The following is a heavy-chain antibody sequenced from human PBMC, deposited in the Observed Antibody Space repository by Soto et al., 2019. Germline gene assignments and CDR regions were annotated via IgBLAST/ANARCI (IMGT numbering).Heavy chain of an antibody. Sequence: QVQLQESGPGLVKPSQTLSLTCTVSGGSISSGGYYWSWIRQHPGKGLEWIGYIYYSGSTYYNPSLKSRVTISVDTSKNQFSLKLSSVTAADTAVYYCARGEEEYSGSGSYYPPPGWYFDLWGRGTLVTVSS. V-gene: IGHV4-31*03. CDR3: ARGEEEYSGSGSYYPPPGWYFDL. CDR2: IYYSGST. CDR1: GGSISSGGYY. D-gene: IGHD3-10*01. J-gene: IGHJ2*01.